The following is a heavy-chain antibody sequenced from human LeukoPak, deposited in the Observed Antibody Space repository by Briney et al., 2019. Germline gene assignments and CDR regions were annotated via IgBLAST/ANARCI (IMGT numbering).Heavy chain of an antibody. CDR1: GFTFSSYW. CDR3: ARVGGSYYKPDFDY. V-gene: IGHV3-7*01. D-gene: IGHD3-10*01. CDR2: IKQDGSEK. J-gene: IGHJ4*02. Sequence: GGSLRLSCAASGFTFSSYWMSWVRQAPGKGLEWVANIKQDGSEKYYVDSVRGRFTISRDSAKNSLYLQMNSLRAEDTAVYYCARVGGSYYKPDFDYWGQGTLVTVSS.